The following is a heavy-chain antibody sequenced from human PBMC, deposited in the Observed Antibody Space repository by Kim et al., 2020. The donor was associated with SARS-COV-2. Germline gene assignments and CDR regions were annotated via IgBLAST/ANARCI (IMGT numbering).Heavy chain of an antibody. Sequence: ASVKVSCKASGYTFTSYDINWVRHATGQGLEWMGWMNPNSGNPGNPQKFRGRVTMTRNTPISTTYMELSSLRSEATAVYSCARGPGGWGTGGMDVWGQGTTVTVSS. J-gene: IGHJ6*02. CDR3: ARGPGGWGTGGMDV. CDR2: MNPNSGNP. CDR1: GYTFTSYD. V-gene: IGHV1-8*01. D-gene: IGHD1-26*01.